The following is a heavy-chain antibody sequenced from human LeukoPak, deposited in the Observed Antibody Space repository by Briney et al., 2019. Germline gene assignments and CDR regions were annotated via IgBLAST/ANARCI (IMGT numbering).Heavy chain of an antibody. V-gene: IGHV4-61*02. D-gene: IGHD6-13*01. Sequence: SETLSLTCTVSGGSVSSGSYYWSWIRQPAGKGLEWIGRIYTSGSTNYNPSLKSRVTISVDTSKNQFSLKLSSVTAADTAVYYCARGRRYSSSWYYFDYWGQGTLVTVSS. J-gene: IGHJ4*02. CDR1: GGSVSSGSYY. CDR2: IYTSGST. CDR3: ARGRRYSSSWYYFDY.